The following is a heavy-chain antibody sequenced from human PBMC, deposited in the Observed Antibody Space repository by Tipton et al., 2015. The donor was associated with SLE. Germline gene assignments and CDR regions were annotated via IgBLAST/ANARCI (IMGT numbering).Heavy chain of an antibody. CDR2: MNPNSGNT. Sequence: QVQLVQSGAEVKKPGASVKVSCKASGYTFTSFDINWVRQATGHGLEWMGWMNPNSGNTAYAQKFQGRVTMTRDTSISTAYMELSSLRSEDTAVYYCARAPPQLGFDYWGQGTLVTVSS. J-gene: IGHJ4*02. CDR1: GYTFTSFD. D-gene: IGHD5-24*01. CDR3: ARAPPQLGFDY. V-gene: IGHV1-8*01.